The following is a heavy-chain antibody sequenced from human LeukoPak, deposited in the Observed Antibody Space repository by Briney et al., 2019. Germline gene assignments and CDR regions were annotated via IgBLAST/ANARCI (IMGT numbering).Heavy chain of an antibody. Sequence: GASVKVSCKASGGTFSSYAISWVRQAPGQGLEWMGGIIPIFGTANYAQKFQGRVTITADESTSTAYMELSSLRSEDTAVYYCASAGRVVPAAIQDYYYYYMDVWGKGTTVTVSS. CDR3: ASAGRVVPAAIQDYYYYYMDV. CDR1: GGTFSSYA. J-gene: IGHJ6*03. V-gene: IGHV1-69*13. CDR2: IIPIFGTA. D-gene: IGHD2-2*01.